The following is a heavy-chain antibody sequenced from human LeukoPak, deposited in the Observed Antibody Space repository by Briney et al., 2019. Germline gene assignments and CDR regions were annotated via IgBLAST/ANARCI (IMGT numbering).Heavy chain of an antibody. D-gene: IGHD5-24*01. V-gene: IGHV4-61*02. CDR2: IYTSGST. CDR3: ARGIWRDGYNLGY. Sequence: SETLSLTCTVSGGSISSGSYYWSWIRQPAGKGLEWIGRIYTSGSTNYSPSLKSRVTISVDTSKNQFSLKLSSVTAADTAVYYCARGIWRDGYNLGYWGQGTLVTVSS. J-gene: IGHJ4*02. CDR1: GGSISSGSYY.